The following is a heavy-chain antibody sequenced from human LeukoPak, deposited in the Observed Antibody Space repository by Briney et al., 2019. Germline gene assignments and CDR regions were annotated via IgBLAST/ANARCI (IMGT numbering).Heavy chain of an antibody. CDR3: ATGKRQLDY. CDR2: ISSRANTT. V-gene: IGHV3-11*01. Sequence: PGGSLRLSCAASGFTFSDYYMSWLRQAPGQGLEWVSYISSRANTTYYADSVKGRFTISRDNANNSMYLQMNSLRTEDTAVYYCATGKRQLDYWGQGTLVTVSS. J-gene: IGHJ4*02. D-gene: IGHD6-13*01. CDR1: GFTFSDYY.